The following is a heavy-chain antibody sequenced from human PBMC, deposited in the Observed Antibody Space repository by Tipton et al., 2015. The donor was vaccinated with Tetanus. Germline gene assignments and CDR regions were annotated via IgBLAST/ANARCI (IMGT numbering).Heavy chain of an antibody. V-gene: IGHV1-46*01. D-gene: IGHD1-20*01. J-gene: IGHJ4*02. CDR3: ARAGGGGRRINGPAGIDY. Sequence: QLVQSGAEVKKPGASVKVSCKASGYTLTSYHMHWVRQAPGQGLEWMGIINPIGGSTSYAQKFQGRITMTGDPSTSTVYMDLNSRRSEDTAVYYCARAGGGGRRINGPAGIDYWGQGTLVTVSA. CDR2: INPIGGST. CDR1: GYTLTSYH.